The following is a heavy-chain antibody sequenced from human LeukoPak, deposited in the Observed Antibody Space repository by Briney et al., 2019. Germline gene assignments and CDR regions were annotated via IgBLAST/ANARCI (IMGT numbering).Heavy chain of an antibody. V-gene: IGHV3-33*06. CDR1: GFTFSSYG. Sequence: GGSLRLSCAASGFTFSSYGMHWVRQAPGKGLEWVAVIWYDGSNKYYADSVKGRFTISRDNSKNTLYLQINSLRAEDTAVYYCAKEFSSWYRGVFGYWGQGTLVTVSS. D-gene: IGHD6-13*01. CDR3: AKEFSSWYRGVFGY. CDR2: IWYDGSNK. J-gene: IGHJ4*02.